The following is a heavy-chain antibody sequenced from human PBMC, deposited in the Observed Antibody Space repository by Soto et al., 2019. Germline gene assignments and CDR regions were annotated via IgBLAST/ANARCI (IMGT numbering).Heavy chain of an antibody. J-gene: IGHJ4*02. CDR1: GFTFSSYA. CDR3: AREQGSGYYKG. D-gene: IGHD3-3*01. CDR2: IYSGGST. Sequence: PGGSLRLSCAASGFTFSSYAMSWVRQAPGKGLEWVSVIYSGGSTYYADSVKGRFTISRDNSKNTLYLQMNSLRAEDTAVYYCAREQGSGYYKGWGQGTLVTVSS. V-gene: IGHV3-53*01.